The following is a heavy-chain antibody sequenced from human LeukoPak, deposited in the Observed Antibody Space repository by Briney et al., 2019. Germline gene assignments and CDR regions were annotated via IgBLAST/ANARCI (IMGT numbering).Heavy chain of an antibody. CDR2: INPSGGST. J-gene: IGHJ5*02. CDR1: GYTFTSYY. D-gene: IGHD3-3*01. Sequence: ASVKLSCKASGYTFTSYYMHWVRQAPRQGLEWMGIINPSGGSTSYAQKFQGRVTMSRDTSTRTVYMELSSLRSEDTAVYYCARDLSRFWEWLSGWFDPWGQGTLVTVSS. V-gene: IGHV1-46*03. CDR3: ARDLSRFWEWLSGWFDP.